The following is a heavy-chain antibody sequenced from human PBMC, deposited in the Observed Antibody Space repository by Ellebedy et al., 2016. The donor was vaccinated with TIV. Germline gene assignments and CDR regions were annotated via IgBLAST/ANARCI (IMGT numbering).Heavy chain of an antibody. V-gene: IGHV4-61*08. CDR3: ARGPNRYYFNY. CDR1: GGSISSGGYY. J-gene: IGHJ4*02. Sequence: SETLSLTXTVSGGSISSGGYYWSWIRQHPGKGLEWIGYIFYSGTTNYNPSLKSRVTISVDTSKSQFSLKLSSVTAADTAVFYCARGPNRYYFNYWGQGTLVTVSS. D-gene: IGHD2/OR15-2a*01. CDR2: IFYSGTT.